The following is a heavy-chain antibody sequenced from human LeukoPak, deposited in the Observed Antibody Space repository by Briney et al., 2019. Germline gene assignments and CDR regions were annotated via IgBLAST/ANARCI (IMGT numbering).Heavy chain of an antibody. Sequence: SVKVSCKASGYTFTSYGISWVRQAPGQGLEWMGRIIPILGIANYAQKFQGRVTITADKSTSTAYMELSSLRSEDTAVYYCARGDSYSSSWYYFDYWGQGTLVTVSS. V-gene: IGHV1-69*04. CDR1: GYTFTSYG. CDR3: ARGDSYSSSWYYFDY. D-gene: IGHD6-13*01. CDR2: IIPILGIA. J-gene: IGHJ4*02.